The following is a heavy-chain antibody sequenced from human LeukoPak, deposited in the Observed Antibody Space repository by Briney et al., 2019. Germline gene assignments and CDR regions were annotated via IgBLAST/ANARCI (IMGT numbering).Heavy chain of an antibody. CDR2: LSSSSSTI. CDR1: GFTFSSYS. D-gene: IGHD5-12*01. Sequence: GALRLSCAASGFTFSSYSMNWVRQAPGKGLEWVSFLSSSSSTIYYADSVKGRFTISRDNAKNSLYLQMNSLRAEDTAVYYCASGDSGYDSSFDYWGQGTLVTVSS. J-gene: IGHJ4*02. V-gene: IGHV3-48*01. CDR3: ASGDSGYDSSFDY.